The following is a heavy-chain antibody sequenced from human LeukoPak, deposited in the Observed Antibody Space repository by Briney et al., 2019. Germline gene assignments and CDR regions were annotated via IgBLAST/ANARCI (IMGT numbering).Heavy chain of an antibody. CDR1: RFTFSTYG. J-gene: IGHJ4*02. V-gene: IGHV3-23*01. CDR3: AKDADISVELVVITSFDS. CDR2: ISGSGNRA. Sequence: GGSLRLSCAASRFTFSTYGMNWVRQTPGKGLEWVSAISGSGNRAYHADSVKGRFTISRDNSKNMLYLQMNSLRAEDTALYYFAKDADISVELVVITSFDSWGQGTLVTVSS. D-gene: IGHD3-22*01.